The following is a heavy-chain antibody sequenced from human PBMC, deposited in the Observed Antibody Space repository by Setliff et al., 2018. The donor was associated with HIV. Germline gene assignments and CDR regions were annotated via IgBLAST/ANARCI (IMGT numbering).Heavy chain of an antibody. Sequence: ASVMVSCKASGYTFSSYGISWVRQAPGQGVEWMGWISAYNGNTNYAQKLQGRVTMTTDTSTSTAYMELRSLRSDDTAVYYCARTDYGGNSGGNYFDYWGQGSLVTVSS. CDR2: ISAYNGNT. V-gene: IGHV1-18*01. CDR1: GYTFSSYG. CDR3: ARTDYGGNSGGNYFDY. D-gene: IGHD4-17*01. J-gene: IGHJ4*02.